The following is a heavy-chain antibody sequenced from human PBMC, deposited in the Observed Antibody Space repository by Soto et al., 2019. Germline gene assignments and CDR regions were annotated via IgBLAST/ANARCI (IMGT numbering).Heavy chain of an antibody. J-gene: IGHJ6*02. D-gene: IGHD2-21*02. CDR1: GFTFSSYS. CDR3: ARDQVTRVYYYYYGMDV. Sequence: EVQLVESGGGLVKPGGSLRLSCAASGFTFSSYSMNWVRQAPGKGLEWVSSISSSSSYIYYADSVKGRFTISRDNAKNSLYLQMNSLRAEDTAVYYCARDQVTRVYYYYYGMDVWGQGTTVTVFS. V-gene: IGHV3-21*01. CDR2: ISSSSSYI.